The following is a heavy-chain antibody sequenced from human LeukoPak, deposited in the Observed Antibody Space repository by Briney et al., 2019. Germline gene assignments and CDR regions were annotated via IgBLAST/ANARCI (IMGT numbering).Heavy chain of an antibody. Sequence: PGGSLRLSCQDSGFAFYMYAMSWVRQAPGKGLEWVASMCGTAGCTFYPDSVKGRFTISRDNSKNILYLQMNSLRAEDTAIYYCAKDRPNFYENSGHYYRRDGDSWGQGTLVTVSS. CDR1: GFAFYMYA. V-gene: IGHV3-23*01. CDR3: AKDRPNFYENSGHYYRRDGDS. D-gene: IGHD3-22*01. J-gene: IGHJ5*01. CDR2: MCGTAGCT.